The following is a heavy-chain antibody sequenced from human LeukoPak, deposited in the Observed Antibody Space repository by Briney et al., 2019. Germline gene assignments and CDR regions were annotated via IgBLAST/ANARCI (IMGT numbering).Heavy chain of an antibody. CDR1: GGSISSYY. Sequence: PSETLSLTCTVSGGSISSYYWSWIRQPAGKGLEWFGRIYTSGSTNYNPSLKSRVTMSVDTSKNQFSLKLSSVTAADTAVYYCARGDLEVAEGAFGIWGQGTMVTVSS. J-gene: IGHJ3*02. V-gene: IGHV4-4*07. D-gene: IGHD6-19*01. CDR2: IYTSGST. CDR3: ARGDLEVAEGAFGI.